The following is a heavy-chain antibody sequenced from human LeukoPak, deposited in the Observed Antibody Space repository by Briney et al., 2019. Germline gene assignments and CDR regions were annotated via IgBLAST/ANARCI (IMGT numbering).Heavy chain of an antibody. V-gene: IGHV4-30-4*08. CDR2: IYYSGST. J-gene: IGHJ4*02. D-gene: IGHD2-2*01. CDR1: GGSISCGDYY. Sequence: PSQTLSLTCTVSGGSISCGDYYWSWIRQPPGRGLEWIGYIYYSGSTYYNPSLKSRVTISVDTSKNQFSLQLSSVTAADTAVYYCARELGYCSSTSCYPDYWGQGTLVTVSS. CDR3: ARELGYCSSTSCYPDY.